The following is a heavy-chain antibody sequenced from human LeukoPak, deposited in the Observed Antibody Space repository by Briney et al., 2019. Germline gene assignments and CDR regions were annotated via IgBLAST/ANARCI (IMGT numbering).Heavy chain of an antibody. V-gene: IGHV4-4*09. CDR2: IYTSGST. CDR1: GGSISSYY. D-gene: IGHD6-6*01. Sequence: SETLSLTCTVSGGSISSYYWSWIRQPPGKGLEWMGYIYTSGSTNYNPSLKSRVTISVDTFKNQFSLKLSSVTAADTAVYYCARLNGIAARIYYYMDVWGKGTTVTVSS. J-gene: IGHJ6*03. CDR3: ARLNGIAARIYYYMDV.